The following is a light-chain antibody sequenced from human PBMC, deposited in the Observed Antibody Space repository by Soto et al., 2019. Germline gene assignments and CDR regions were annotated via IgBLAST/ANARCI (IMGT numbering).Light chain of an antibody. CDR2: AAS. J-gene: IGKJ1*01. V-gene: IGKV1-39*01. CDR3: QQSYSTPWT. Sequence: IQLTQSPSSVSGSMGDRVTITWRASQGISRSLAWYQQKPGKAPKVLIYAASTLQSGVPSRFSGSGSGTDFTLTISSLQPEDFATYYCQQSYSTPWTFGQGTKVDIK. CDR1: QGISRS.